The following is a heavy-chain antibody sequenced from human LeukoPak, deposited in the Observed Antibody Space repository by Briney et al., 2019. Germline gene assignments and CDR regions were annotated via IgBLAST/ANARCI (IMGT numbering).Heavy chain of an antibody. D-gene: IGHD4-17*01. Sequence: SDTLSLICSVCGRSMSNNYWVWIRRSRGRGLEWIGYISYTGSTSYTPSLKSRVSIFLETPRNQFSLEVSSVIAADTAVYYCARLQSANHDNGYYTGGFYYMDVWGKGTTVTVSS. J-gene: IGHJ6*03. V-gene: IGHV4-59*08. CDR1: GRSMSNNY. CDR2: ISYTGST. CDR3: ARLQSANHDNGYYTGGFYYMDV.